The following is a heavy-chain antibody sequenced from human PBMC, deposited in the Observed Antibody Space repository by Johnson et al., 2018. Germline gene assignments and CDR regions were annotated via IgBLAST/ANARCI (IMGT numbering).Heavy chain of an antibody. J-gene: IGHJ6*02. CDR2: INSDGSST. CDR1: GFTFSSYW. V-gene: IGHV3-74*01. Sequence: VQLVQSGGGLVQPGGSLRLSCAASGFTFSSYWMHWVRQAPGKGLVWVSRINSDGSSTSYADSVKGRFTISRDNAKNTLYLQMNSLRAEDTAVDYCAREARGYYGMDVWGQGTTVTVSS. CDR3: AREARGYYGMDV. D-gene: IGHD5-12*01.